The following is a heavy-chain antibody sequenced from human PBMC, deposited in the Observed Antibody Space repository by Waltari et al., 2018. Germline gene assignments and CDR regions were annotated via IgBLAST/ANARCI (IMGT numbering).Heavy chain of an antibody. CDR1: GYSFTTYP. V-gene: IGHV1-3*01. CDR2: INADRGKT. Sequence: QVQFVQSGAEVKKPGASVKISCKISGYSFTTYPIHWVRQAPGQGLEWIAWINADRGKTYCSRNFQARVTISRDTSASSAYLELSDLRFEDAAVYYCARLKYYYDDNGDYYSYFDFWGQGTLVTVSS. CDR3: ARLKYYYDDNGDYYSYFDF. D-gene: IGHD3-22*01. J-gene: IGHJ4*02.